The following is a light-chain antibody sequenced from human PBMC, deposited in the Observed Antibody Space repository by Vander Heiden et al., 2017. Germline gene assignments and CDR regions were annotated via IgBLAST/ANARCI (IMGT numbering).Light chain of an antibody. CDR3: QQSYSTPYT. Sequence: DIQMTQSPSSLSASVGDRVTITCRASQSISSYLNWYQQKPGKAPKLLIHAASSLQSGVPSRFSGSGSGTDFTLTISSLQPEGFATYYCQQSYSTPYTFGQGTKLEIK. CDR1: QSISSY. J-gene: IGKJ2*01. V-gene: IGKV1-39*01. CDR2: AAS.